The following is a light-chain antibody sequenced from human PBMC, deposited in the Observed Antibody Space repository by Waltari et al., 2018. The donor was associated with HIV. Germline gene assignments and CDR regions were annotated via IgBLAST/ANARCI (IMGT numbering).Light chain of an antibody. CDR2: EVS. J-gene: IGLJ2*01. Sequence: QSALTPPASVSGSPGQSITISCTGSSSDDGHYNHVSWDQQHPGKAPQLIIYEVSKRPSGVSNRYSASKSGKTAALTVSGLRAEDEADYYCSSYAGSSTFVIFGGGTKLTVL. V-gene: IGLV2-23*02. CDR3: SSYAGSSTFVI. CDR1: SSDDGHYNH.